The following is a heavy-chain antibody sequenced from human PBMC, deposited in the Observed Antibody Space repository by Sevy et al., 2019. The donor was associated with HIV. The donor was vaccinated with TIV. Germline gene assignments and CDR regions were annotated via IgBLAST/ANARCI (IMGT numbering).Heavy chain of an antibody. Sequence: GGSLRLSCAASGFTFSSYAMSWVRQAPGKGLEWVSAISGSGGSTYYADSVKGRFTISRDNSKNTLYLQMNSLRAEDTAVYYCAKGYHHYVWGSYRAPFDYWGQGTLVTVSS. CDR1: GFTFSSYA. V-gene: IGHV3-23*01. D-gene: IGHD3-16*02. J-gene: IGHJ4*02. CDR3: AKGYHHYVWGSYRAPFDY. CDR2: ISGSGGST.